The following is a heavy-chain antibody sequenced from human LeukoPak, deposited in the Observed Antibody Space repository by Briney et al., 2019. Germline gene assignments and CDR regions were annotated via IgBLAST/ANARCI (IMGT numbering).Heavy chain of an antibody. D-gene: IGHD3-9*01. CDR2: IYYSGST. Sequence: PSETLSLTCTVSGGPISSSSYYWGWIRQPPGKGLEWIGSIYYSGSTYYNPSLKSRVTISVDTSKNQFSLKLSSVTAADTAVYYCARAQRYGLRYFDWFSYYMDVWGKGTTVTVSS. V-gene: IGHV4-39*07. J-gene: IGHJ6*03. CDR1: GGPISSSSYY. CDR3: ARAQRYGLRYFDWFSYYMDV.